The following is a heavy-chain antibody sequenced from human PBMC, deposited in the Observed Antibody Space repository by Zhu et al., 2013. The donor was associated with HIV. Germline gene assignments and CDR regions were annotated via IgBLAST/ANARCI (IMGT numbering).Heavy chain of an antibody. CDR3: ARDGVVVAATNYYYYGMDV. Sequence: QVQLVQSGAEVKKPGSSVKVSCKASGGTFSSYAISWVRQAPGQGLEWMGGIIPIFGTANYAQKFQGRVTITADESTSTAYMELSSLRSEDTAVYYCARDGVVVAATNYYYYGMDVWGQGTTGHRLL. V-gene: IGHV1-69*01. CDR2: IIPIFGTA. D-gene: IGHD2-15*01. J-gene: IGHJ6*02. CDR1: GGTFSSYA.